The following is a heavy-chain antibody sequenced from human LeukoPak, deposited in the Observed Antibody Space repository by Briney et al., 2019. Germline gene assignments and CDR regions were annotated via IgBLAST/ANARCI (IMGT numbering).Heavy chain of an antibody. CDR2: INPNSGGT. V-gene: IGHV1-2*02. CDR1: GYTFTSYG. D-gene: IGHD3-10*01. CDR3: ASHLWFGELLFNY. J-gene: IGHJ4*02. Sequence: ASVKVSCKASGYTFTSYGISWVRQAPGQGLEWMGWINPNSGGTNYAQKFQGRVTMTRDTSISTAYMELSRLRSDDTAVYYCASHLWFGELLFNYWGQGTLVTLSS.